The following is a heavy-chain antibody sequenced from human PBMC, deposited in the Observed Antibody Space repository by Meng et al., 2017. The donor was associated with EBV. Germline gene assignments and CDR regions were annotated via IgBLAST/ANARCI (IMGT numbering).Heavy chain of an antibody. CDR2: VHYSGST. CDR3: ARPFPSIVSPRLDPFGD. J-gene: IGHJ4*02. D-gene: IGHD5/OR15-5a*01. Sequence: QLQLQESGPGQVXXXXXLXLTXPXSGGSISSFYYWGWIRQPPGRGLEWIGSVHYSGSTYYSPSLKSRITVSVDTSKNQFSLRLTSVTAADTAVYYCARPFPSIVSPRLDPFGDWGQGTLVTVSS. CDR1: GGSISSFYY. V-gene: IGHV4-39*01.